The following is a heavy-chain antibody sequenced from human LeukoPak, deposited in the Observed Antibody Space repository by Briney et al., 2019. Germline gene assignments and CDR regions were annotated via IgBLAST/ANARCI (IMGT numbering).Heavy chain of an antibody. Sequence: ASVKVSCKTSGYMFIAYAIHWVRQAPGQGLEWMGWINPNSGGTNYAQKSQGRVIMTRDTSTRTVYMELSRLTSDDTAVYYCARDPLVGVTTEFDYWGQGTLVTVSS. V-gene: IGHV1-2*02. CDR2: INPNSGGT. J-gene: IGHJ4*02. D-gene: IGHD1-26*01. CDR3: ARDPLVGVTTEFDY. CDR1: GYMFIAYA.